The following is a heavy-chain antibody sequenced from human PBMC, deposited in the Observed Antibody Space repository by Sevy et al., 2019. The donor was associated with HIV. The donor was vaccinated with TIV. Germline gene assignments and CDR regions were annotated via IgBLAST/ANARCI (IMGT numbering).Heavy chain of an antibody. Sequence: GGSLRLSCAASGFTFSSYAMHWVRQAPGKGLEWVAVISYDGSNKYYADSVKGRFTISRENSKNTLYLQMKSLRAEDTAVYYCARDRRSNYYDSSGYYPDAFDIWGQGTMVTVSS. CDR2: ISYDGSNK. V-gene: IGHV3-30-3*01. D-gene: IGHD3-22*01. J-gene: IGHJ3*02. CDR3: ARDRRSNYYDSSGYYPDAFDI. CDR1: GFTFSSYA.